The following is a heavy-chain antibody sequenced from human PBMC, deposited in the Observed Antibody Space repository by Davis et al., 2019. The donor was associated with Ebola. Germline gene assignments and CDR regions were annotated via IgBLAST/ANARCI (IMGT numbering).Heavy chain of an antibody. CDR3: ASAELELFFKGWFDP. V-gene: IGHV4-39*01. J-gene: IGHJ5*02. D-gene: IGHD1-7*01. CDR2: IYYSVST. Sequence: SETLSPTCTLLGGPISSSSYYWGWIRQPPGKGLEWIGRIYYSVSTYYNPSLKSRVTISVDTSKNQFSLKLSSVTAADTAVYYCASAELELFFKGWFDPWGQGTLVTVSS. CDR1: GGPISSSSYY.